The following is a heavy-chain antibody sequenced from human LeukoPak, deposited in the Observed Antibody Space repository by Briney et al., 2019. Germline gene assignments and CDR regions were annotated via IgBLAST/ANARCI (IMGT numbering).Heavy chain of an antibody. CDR2: ISGSGGST. D-gene: IGHD2-2*01. Sequence: GGSLRLSCAASGFTFSSYAMGWVRQAPGKGLEWVSAISGSGGSTYYADSVKGRFTISRDNSKNTLYLRMNSLRAEDTAVYYCAKDRADIVVVPAAQGFDYWGQGTLVTVSS. CDR3: AKDRADIVVVPAAQGFDY. V-gene: IGHV3-23*01. J-gene: IGHJ4*02. CDR1: GFTFSSYA.